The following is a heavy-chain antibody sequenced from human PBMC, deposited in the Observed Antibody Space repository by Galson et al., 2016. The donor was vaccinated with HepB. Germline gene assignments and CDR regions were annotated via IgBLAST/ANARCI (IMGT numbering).Heavy chain of an antibody. D-gene: IGHD6-19*01. CDR1: GLTFSTYA. CDR3: TTGGVSSGWSDY. V-gene: IGHV3-23*01. Sequence: SLRLSCAVSGLTFSTYAMSWIRQSPGKGLEWVSSISTTDGRTYYAASVRGRFTLSRDYSKDTLHLQMNSLRAEDPAVYYCTTGGVSSGWSDYWGQGTLVTVSS. J-gene: IGHJ4*02. CDR2: ISTTDGRT.